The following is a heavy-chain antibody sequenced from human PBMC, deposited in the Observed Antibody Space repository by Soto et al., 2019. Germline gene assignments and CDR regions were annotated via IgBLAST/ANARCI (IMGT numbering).Heavy chain of an antibody. CDR1: GFTFNTYA. CDR2: ISGSGGST. V-gene: IGHV3-23*01. Sequence: LRLSCAASGFTFNTYAMSWVLQAPGKGLEWVSAISGSGGSTYYPDSVKGRFTISRDNSKNTLYLQMNSLRAEDTAVYYCAKGLDYYGSAGLDYWGQGTLVTVSS. J-gene: IGHJ4*02. CDR3: AKGLDYYGSAGLDY. D-gene: IGHD3-22*01.